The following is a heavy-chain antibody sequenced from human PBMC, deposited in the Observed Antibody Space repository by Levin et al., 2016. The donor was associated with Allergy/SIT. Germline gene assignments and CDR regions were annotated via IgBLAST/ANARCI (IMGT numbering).Heavy chain of an antibody. J-gene: IGHJ4*02. CDR1: GGSISSYY. V-gene: IGHV4-59*13. CDR3: ARDNWGSGSYDY. CDR2: IYYSGST. D-gene: IGHD1-26*01. Sequence: SETLSLTCTVSGGSISSYYWSWIRQPPGKGLEWIGYIYYSGSTNYNPSLKSRVTISVDTSKNQFSLKLSSVTAADTAVYYCARDNWGSGSYDYWGQGTLVTVSS.